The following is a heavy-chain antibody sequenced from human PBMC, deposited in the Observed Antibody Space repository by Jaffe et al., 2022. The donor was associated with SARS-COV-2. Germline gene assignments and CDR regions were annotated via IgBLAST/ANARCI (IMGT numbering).Heavy chain of an antibody. CDR2: IIPIFGTT. CDR3: ARVSLNVMVTKNGMDV. J-gene: IGHJ6*02. D-gene: IGHD2-21*02. V-gene: IGHV1-69*01. Sequence: QPQLVQSGAEVKKPGSSVKVSCAASGGTFSSNEISWVRQAPGQGLEWMGGIIPIFGTTTYAQNFQGRVTITADQSTRTVYMELSSLRSDDTAVYFCARVSLNVMVTKNGMDVWGQGTTVIVSS. CDR1: GGTFSSNE.